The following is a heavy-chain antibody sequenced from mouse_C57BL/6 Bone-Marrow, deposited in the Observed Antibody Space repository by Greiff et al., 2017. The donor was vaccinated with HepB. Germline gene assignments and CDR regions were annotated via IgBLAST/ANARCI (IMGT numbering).Heavy chain of an antibody. J-gene: IGHJ1*03. V-gene: IGHV5-9*01. CDR1: GFTFSSYT. CDR3: ARHYYGSSYVGWYFDV. D-gene: IGHD1-1*01. CDR2: ISGGGGNT. Sequence: EVQLVESGGGLVKPGGSLKLSCAASGFTFSSYTMSWVRQTPEKRLEWVATISGGGGNTYYPDSVKGRFTISRDNAKNTLYLQMSSLRSEDTALYYCARHYYGSSYVGWYFDVWGTGTTGTVSS.